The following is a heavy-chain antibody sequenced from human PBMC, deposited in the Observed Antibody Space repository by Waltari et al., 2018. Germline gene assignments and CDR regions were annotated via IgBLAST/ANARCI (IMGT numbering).Heavy chain of an antibody. J-gene: IGHJ5*02. CDR2: MSGSGDAT. Sequence: EVPLLESGGGLVQPGGSLILSCAASGLTFSGYAMSWVRQAPGKGLEWVSAMSGSGDATYYADSVKGRFTMSRDNSNNRLYLQMNSLRAEDTAIYYCAKDKAAIVYWFDPWGQGTLVTVSS. D-gene: IGHD2-2*01. CDR3: AKDKAAIVYWFDP. V-gene: IGHV3-23*01. CDR1: GLTFSGYA.